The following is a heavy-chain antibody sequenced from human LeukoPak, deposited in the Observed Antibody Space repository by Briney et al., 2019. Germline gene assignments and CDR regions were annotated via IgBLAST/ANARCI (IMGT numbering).Heavy chain of an antibody. D-gene: IGHD4-17*01. CDR2: IIPILGIA. CDR1: GGTFSSYA. J-gene: IGHJ4*02. CDR3: ARCSFDYGDGFDY. V-gene: IGHV1-69*04. Sequence: ASVKVSCKASGGTFSSYAISWVRQAPGQGLEWMGRIIPILGIANYAQKLQGRVTMTTDTSTSTAYMELRSLRSDDTAVYYCARCSFDYGDGFDYWGQGTLVTVSS.